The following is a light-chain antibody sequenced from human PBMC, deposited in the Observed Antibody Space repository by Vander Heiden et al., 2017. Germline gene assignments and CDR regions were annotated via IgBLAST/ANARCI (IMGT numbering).Light chain of an antibody. V-gene: IGLV3-21*02. CDR2: DDS. Sequence: SYVLTPPPPVSVAPGQTARTTCGGNNVGSKSVHWYQQKPAQAPVLVVYDDSDRPSEIPERFSGSDSGNTATLTISRVEAGDGADYYCQVWDSSSDHRVFGGGTKLTVL. CDR1: NVGSKS. CDR3: QVWDSSSDHRV. J-gene: IGLJ2*01.